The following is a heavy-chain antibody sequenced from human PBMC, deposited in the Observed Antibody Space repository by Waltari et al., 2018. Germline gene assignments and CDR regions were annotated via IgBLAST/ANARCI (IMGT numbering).Heavy chain of an antibody. V-gene: IGHV1-69*05. CDR2: IIPIFGTA. Sequence: QVQLVQSGAEVKKPGSSVKVSCKASGGTFSRYAISWVRQAPGQGLEWMGGIIPIFGTANYAQKFQGRVTITTDESTSTAYMELSSLRSEDTAVYYCARGSYYYDSSGYYLLDLSFDYWGQGTLVTVSS. CDR1: GGTFSRYA. J-gene: IGHJ4*02. D-gene: IGHD3-22*01. CDR3: ARGSYYYDSSGYYLLDLSFDY.